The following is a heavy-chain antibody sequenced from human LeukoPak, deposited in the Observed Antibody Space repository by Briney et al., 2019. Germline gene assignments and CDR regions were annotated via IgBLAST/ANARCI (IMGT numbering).Heavy chain of an antibody. J-gene: IGHJ3*02. Sequence: GASVKVSCKASGYTFTSYGISWVRQAPGQGLEWMGWISAYNGNTNYAQKLQGRVTMTTDTSTSTAYMELRSLRSDDTAVYYCARSIREFTSIDAFDIWGQGTMVTVSS. CDR1: GYTFTSYG. CDR2: ISAYNGNT. V-gene: IGHV1-18*01. D-gene: IGHD3-10*01. CDR3: ARSIREFTSIDAFDI.